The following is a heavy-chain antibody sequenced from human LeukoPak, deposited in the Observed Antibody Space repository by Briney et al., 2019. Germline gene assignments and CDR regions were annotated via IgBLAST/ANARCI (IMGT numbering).Heavy chain of an antibody. D-gene: IGHD6-13*01. CDR1: GFSLSTSGMC. J-gene: IGHJ4*02. CDR2: IDWDDDK. CDR3: ARLIAASSYFDY. Sequence: SGPTLVKPTQTLTLTCTFSGFSLSTSGMCVSWIRQPPGKALEWLARIDWDDDKYYSTSLRTRVSISKDTPKEQVVLTMTNMDPGDTATYYCARLIAASSYFDYWGQGMLVTVSS. V-gene: IGHV2-70*11.